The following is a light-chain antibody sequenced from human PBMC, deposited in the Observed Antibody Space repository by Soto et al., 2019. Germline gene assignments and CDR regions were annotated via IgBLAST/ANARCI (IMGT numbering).Light chain of an antibody. CDR2: DAS. J-gene: IGKJ4*01. CDR3: QQYDSLPFT. Sequence: DIKMTQTPSSLSASVGDRVTITCQASHYLGNSLSWSQQKPGKAPKLLISDASNLETGVPSRFSASASGTDFTFTISSLQPEDIATYYCQQYDSLPFTFGGGTKVDIK. V-gene: IGKV1-33*01. CDR1: HYLGNS.